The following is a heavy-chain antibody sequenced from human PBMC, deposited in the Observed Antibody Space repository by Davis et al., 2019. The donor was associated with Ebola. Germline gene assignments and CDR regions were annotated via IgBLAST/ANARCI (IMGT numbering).Heavy chain of an antibody. CDR2: ISYDGSNK. CDR3: AKARGGYDILSHFDY. Sequence: GGSLRLSCAASGFTFRSYGMHWVRQAPGKGLEWVAVISYDGSNKYYADSVKGRFTISRDNSKNKLYLQMNSLRGEDTAVYYCAKARGGYDILSHFDYWGQGTLVTVSS. D-gene: IGHD3-9*01. V-gene: IGHV3-30*18. CDR1: GFTFRSYG. J-gene: IGHJ4*02.